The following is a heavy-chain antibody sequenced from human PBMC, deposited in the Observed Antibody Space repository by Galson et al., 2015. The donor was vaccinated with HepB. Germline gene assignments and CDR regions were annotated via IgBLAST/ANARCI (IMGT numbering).Heavy chain of an antibody. CDR2: ISSSGSTI. CDR1: GFTFSDYY. Sequence: SLRLSCAASGFTFSDYYMSWIRQAPGKGLEWVSYISSSGSTIYYADSVKGRFTISRDNAKNSLYLQMNSLRAEDTAVYYCARAPIATPPAYYYYKDVWGQGTPVPLS. J-gene: IGHJ6*03. V-gene: IGHV3-11*01. CDR3: ARAPIATPPAYYYYKDV.